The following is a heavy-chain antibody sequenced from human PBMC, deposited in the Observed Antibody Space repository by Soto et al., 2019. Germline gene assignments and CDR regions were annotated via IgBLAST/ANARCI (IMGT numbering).Heavy chain of an antibody. Sequence: QVQLVQSGGEVTKPGASVKVSCKSSGYTFTSYGVSWVRQAPGQGLEWLGWISVYTGNTKQAQKFQDRLTLTTEASTSTAYMELRSLRSDDTAVYYCARDRCTTDRCYTHHFDVWGQGTTVTVSS. D-gene: IGHD2-8*01. J-gene: IGHJ6*02. CDR3: ARDRCTTDRCYTHHFDV. CDR1: GYTFTSYG. V-gene: IGHV1-18*04. CDR2: ISVYTGNT.